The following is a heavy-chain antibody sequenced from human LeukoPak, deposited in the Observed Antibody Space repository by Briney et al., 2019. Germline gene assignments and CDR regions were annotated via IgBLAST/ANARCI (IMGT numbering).Heavy chain of an antibody. Sequence: PSETLSLTCTVSGGSISNSSYYWGWIRQPPGKGLEWIGSIYYSGSTYYNPSLKSRVTISVDTSKNQFSLKLSSVTAADTAVYYCARTPLHGYFDYWGQGTLVTVSS. CDR1: GGSISNSSYY. V-gene: IGHV4-39*01. CDR2: IYYSGST. J-gene: IGHJ4*02. D-gene: IGHD4-11*01. CDR3: ARTPLHGYFDY.